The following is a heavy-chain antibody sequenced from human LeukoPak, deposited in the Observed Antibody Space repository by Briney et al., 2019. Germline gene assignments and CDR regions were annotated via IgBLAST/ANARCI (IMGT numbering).Heavy chain of an antibody. CDR1: GFTFNNYA. V-gene: IGHV3-23*01. CDR3: VKADSGYYR. CDR2: VSGSGDNT. Sequence: PGGSLRLSCAASGFTFNNYAMTWVRQAPGKGLEWVSVVSGSGDNTNYADSVKGRFTIFRDNFKNTLYLQLNSLRAEDTAIYYCVKADSGYYRWGQGTLVTVSS. J-gene: IGHJ5*02. D-gene: IGHD3-22*01.